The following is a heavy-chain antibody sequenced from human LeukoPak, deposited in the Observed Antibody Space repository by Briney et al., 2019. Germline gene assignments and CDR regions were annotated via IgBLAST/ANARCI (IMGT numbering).Heavy chain of an antibody. CDR1: GGSISSSRIS. CDR3: ARLGYNFGYYFDY. Sequence: PSETPSLTCTVSGGSISSSRISWGWIRQPPGKGLEYIGYIYYTGSTYYNPSLKSRLTISVDTSKSQFSLRLSSVTAADTAVYFCARLGYNFGYYFDYWGRGALVTVSS. V-gene: IGHV4-39*01. D-gene: IGHD5-18*01. CDR2: IYYTGST. J-gene: IGHJ4*02.